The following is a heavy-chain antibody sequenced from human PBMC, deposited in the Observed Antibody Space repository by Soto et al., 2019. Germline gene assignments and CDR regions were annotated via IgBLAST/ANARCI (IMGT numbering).Heavy chain of an antibody. D-gene: IGHD1-26*01. CDR1: GYSFLSSW. V-gene: IGHV5-51*01. CDR3: ERMMAGSGTAFDS. J-gene: IGHJ4*02. CDR2: IYPGDSDT. Sequence: PXESLNIPWQDCGYSFLSSWIGWVPQMPGKGLEWMGIIYPGDSDTSYSPSFQGQVTISADKSTSTAYLQWSSLKASDTATYYCERMMAGSGTAFDSWGQGALVTVS.